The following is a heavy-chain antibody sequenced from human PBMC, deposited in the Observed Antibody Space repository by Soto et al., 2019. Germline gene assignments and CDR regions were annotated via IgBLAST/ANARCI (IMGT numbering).Heavy chain of an antibody. D-gene: IGHD1-7*01. CDR3: ARDPGGNWNYALGSGGY. CDR2: TRNKANSYTT. Sequence: PGGSLRLSCAASGFTFSDHYMDWVRQAPGKGLEWVGRTRNKANSYTTEYAASVKGRFTISRDDSKNSLYLQMNSLKTEDTAVYYCARDPGGNWNYALGSGGYWGQGTLVTVSS. J-gene: IGHJ4*02. V-gene: IGHV3-72*01. CDR1: GFTFSDHY.